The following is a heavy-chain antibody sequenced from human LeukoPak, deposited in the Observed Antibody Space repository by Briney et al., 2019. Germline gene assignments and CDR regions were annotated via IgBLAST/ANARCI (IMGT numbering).Heavy chain of an antibody. D-gene: IGHD3-22*01. Sequence: PSETLSLTCAVYGGSFSGYYWSWIRQPPGKGLEWIGEINHSGSTNYNPSLKSRVTISVDTSKNQFSLKLSSVTAADTAVYYCARLYYYDSSGYPGPRFDYWGQGTLVTVSS. CDR2: INHSGST. J-gene: IGHJ4*02. CDR3: ARLYYYDSSGYPGPRFDY. CDR1: GGSFSGYY. V-gene: IGHV4-34*01.